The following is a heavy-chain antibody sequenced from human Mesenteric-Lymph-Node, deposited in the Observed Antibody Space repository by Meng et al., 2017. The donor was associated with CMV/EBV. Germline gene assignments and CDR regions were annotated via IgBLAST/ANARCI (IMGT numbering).Heavy chain of an antibody. J-gene: IGHJ4*02. CDR3: ARRGNYDSDYSEY. CDR1: GDSISNSTYY. D-gene: IGHD3-22*01. V-gene: IGHV4-39*01. CDR2: VHHSGTT. Sequence: QLQRQESGPGLVKPSETLSLSCIVSGDSISNSTYYWTWLRQPPGKGLEWIGSVHHSGTTYYNPSLKGRLTISVDTSANLFSLRLTTVTAADTATYYCARRGNYDSDYSEYWGQGTLVTVSS.